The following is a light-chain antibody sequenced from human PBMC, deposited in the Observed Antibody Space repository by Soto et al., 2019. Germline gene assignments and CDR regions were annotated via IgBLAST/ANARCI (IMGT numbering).Light chain of an antibody. CDR2: GAS. J-gene: IGKJ2*01. CDR1: QSVSTRY. V-gene: IGKV3-20*01. CDR3: HQFGSSPPAFT. Sequence: ESMLTQSPGTLSLSPGERATLSCRASQSVSTRYLAWYQQKPGQAPRLLIYGASIRATGIPDRFSGSGYGTDFNLTISSLEPQAFAVYYCHQFGSSPPAFTFGQGTKLEI.